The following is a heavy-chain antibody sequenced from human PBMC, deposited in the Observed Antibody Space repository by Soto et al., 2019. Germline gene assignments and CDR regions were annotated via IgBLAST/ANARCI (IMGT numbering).Heavy chain of an antibody. CDR2: VPHSGST. CDR1: GGSIISHL. V-gene: IGHV4-59*11. D-gene: IGHD3-16*01. Sequence: SETLSLTCTVSGGSIISHLWSWIRQPPGKGLEWIGYVPHSGSTTHNPSLKSRVTISLDTSKNQVSLQLRSVTAADTAVYYCAREGPLSGDAFDIWGRGTKVTVSS. CDR3: AREGPLSGDAFDI. J-gene: IGHJ3*02.